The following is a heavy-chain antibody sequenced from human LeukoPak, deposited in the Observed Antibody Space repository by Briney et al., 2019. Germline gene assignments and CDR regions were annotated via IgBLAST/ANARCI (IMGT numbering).Heavy chain of an antibody. J-gene: IGHJ5*02. D-gene: IGHD6-13*01. V-gene: IGHV1-24*01. CDR1: GYTLTELS. CDR2: FDPEDGET. Sequence: ASVKVPCKVSGYTLTELSMHWVRQAPGKGLEWMGGFDPEDGETIYAQKFQGRVTMTEDTSTDTAYMELSSLRSEDTAVYYCATEPKHSSSWSNWFDPWGQETLVTVSS. CDR3: ATEPKHSSSWSNWFDP.